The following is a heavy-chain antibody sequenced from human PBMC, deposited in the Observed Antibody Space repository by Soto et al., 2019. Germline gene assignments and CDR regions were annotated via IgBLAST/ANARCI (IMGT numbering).Heavy chain of an antibody. J-gene: IGHJ4*02. CDR1: GYTFTSYY. Sequence: ASVKVSCKASGYTFTSYYMHWVRQAPGQGLEWMGIINPSGGSTSYAQKFQGRVTMTRDTSTSTVYMELSSLRSEDTAVYYCARECGGDCYSDPGFDYCGQGTLVTVSS. D-gene: IGHD2-21*02. V-gene: IGHV1-46*01. CDR3: ARECGGDCYSDPGFDY. CDR2: INPSGGST.